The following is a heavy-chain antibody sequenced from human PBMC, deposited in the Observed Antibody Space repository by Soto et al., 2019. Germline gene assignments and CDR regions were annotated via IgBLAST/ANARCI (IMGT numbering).Heavy chain of an antibody. V-gene: IGHV4-30-2*01. D-gene: IGHD2-8*02. Sequence: QLQLQESGSGLVKPSQTLSLTCAVSGGSISSGGYSWSWIRQPPGKGLEWIGYIYHSGSTYYNPSIKTRVSISVDTSKNQVSLKVSRVTAADTAGYYRGRGRGADAGAYVFDIWGQGTMVTVSS. CDR3: GRGRGADAGAYVFDI. J-gene: IGHJ3*02. CDR1: GGSISSGGYS. CDR2: IYHSGST.